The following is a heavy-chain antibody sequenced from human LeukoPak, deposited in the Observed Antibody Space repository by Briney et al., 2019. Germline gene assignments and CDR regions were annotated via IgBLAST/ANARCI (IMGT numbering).Heavy chain of an antibody. J-gene: IGHJ4*02. Sequence: GESLKISCRGSRYTFTSYWIGWVRQMAGKGLEWMGSIYPGDSDTRYSPSFQGQVTISADKSPSTAYLQWSSLKASDTAMYYCARLSGSYWDYFDYWGQGTLVTVPS. D-gene: IGHD1-26*01. CDR2: IYPGDSDT. CDR3: ARLSGSYWDYFDY. CDR1: RYTFTSYW. V-gene: IGHV5-51*01.